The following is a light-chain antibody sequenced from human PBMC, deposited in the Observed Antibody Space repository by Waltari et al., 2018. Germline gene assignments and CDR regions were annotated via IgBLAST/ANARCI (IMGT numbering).Light chain of an antibody. CDR1: SSNIGRYY. CDR2: DDD. CDR3: QSYDSSLSAYI. J-gene: IGLJ1*01. V-gene: IGLV1-40*01. Sequence: QSVLTQPPSVSGAPGQRVTISCTGSSSNIGRYYVYWYQQLPGMAPKLLIYDDDKRPSGVSDRFSGSKSGTSASLTITGLQTDIEADYYCQSYDSSLSAYIFGAGTRLTVL.